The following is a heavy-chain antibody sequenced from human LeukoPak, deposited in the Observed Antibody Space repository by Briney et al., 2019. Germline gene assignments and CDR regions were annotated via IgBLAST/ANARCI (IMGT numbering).Heavy chain of an antibody. V-gene: IGHV3-21*01. CDR3: ARDRYYDFWSGYPYYYYYYGMDV. CDR2: ISSSGTYI. Sequence: PGGSLRLSCAASGFTFSSYNMNWVRQAPGKGLEWVSSISSSGTYIHYADSVKGRFTISRDNAKNSLYLQMNSLRAEDTAVYYCARDRYYDFWSGYPYYYYYYGMDVWGQGTTVTVSS. J-gene: IGHJ6*02. D-gene: IGHD3-3*01. CDR1: GFTFSSYN.